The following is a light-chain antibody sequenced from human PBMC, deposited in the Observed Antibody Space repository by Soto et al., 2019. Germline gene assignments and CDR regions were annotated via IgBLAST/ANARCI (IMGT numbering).Light chain of an antibody. CDR2: GAS. V-gene: IGKV3-15*01. CDR1: QSIGNY. J-gene: IGKJ1*01. CDR3: QQYNDWWT. Sequence: EVVLTQSPATLSLSPGEGATLSCRASQSIGNYLAWYQQKPGQPPRLLIYGASTRATGVPGRFSGSGSGTEFTLTISSLQSEDFAVYYCQQYNDWWTFGQGTKVDIK.